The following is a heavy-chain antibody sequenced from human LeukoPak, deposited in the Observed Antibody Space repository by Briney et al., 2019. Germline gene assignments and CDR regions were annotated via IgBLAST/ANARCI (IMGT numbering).Heavy chain of an antibody. Sequence: KDGASLQISCKGSGSIFTSYWIGWVRQLPGKGLEWMGIIYPGDSDTRYSPSFQGQVTISADKSISTAYLQWSSLKASDTAMYYCARGILVSNWFDPWGQGTLVTVSS. V-gene: IGHV5-51*01. CDR1: GSIFTSYW. J-gene: IGHJ5*02. D-gene: IGHD5-18*01. CDR2: IYPGDSDT. CDR3: ARGILVSNWFDP.